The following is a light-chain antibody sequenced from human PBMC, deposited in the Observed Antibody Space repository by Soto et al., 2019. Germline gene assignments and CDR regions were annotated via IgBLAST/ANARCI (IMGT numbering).Light chain of an antibody. CDR2: DTS. CDR1: QGIGDT. J-gene: IGKJ1*01. CDR3: QRYDSFRT. Sequence: EIVMTQSPATLSVSPGEGATLSCSASQGIGDTLAWYQQKPGQTPRLLIYDTSIRATGVPARFSGSRSGADFTLTITRLGPEDFAMYYCQRYDSFRTFGQGTKV. V-gene: IGKV3-15*01.